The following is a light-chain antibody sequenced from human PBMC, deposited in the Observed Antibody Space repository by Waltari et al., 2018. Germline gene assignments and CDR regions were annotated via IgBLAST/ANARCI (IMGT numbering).Light chain of an antibody. CDR3: QDLHDYPV. Sequence: IQLTQSPSSLSASVGDRVTISCRTSHDISSHLAWYQQKPGKAPTLLIYPASTLASGVPSRFSGSGSGTEFTLTITSLQPEDFATYFCQDLHDYPVFGPGTKVDIK. V-gene: IGKV1-9*01. CDR2: PAS. CDR1: HDISSH. J-gene: IGKJ3*01.